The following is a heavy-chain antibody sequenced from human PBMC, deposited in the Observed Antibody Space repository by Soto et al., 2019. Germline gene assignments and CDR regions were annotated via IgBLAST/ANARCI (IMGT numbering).Heavy chain of an antibody. V-gene: IGHV3-30*18. CDR1: GFTFSSYG. J-gene: IGHJ4*02. CDR3: AKGRDSSGYSCFDY. CDR2: ISYDGSNK. Sequence: SGGSLRLSCAASGFTFSSYGMHWVRQAPGKGLEWVAVISYDGSNKYYADSVKGRFTISRDNSKNTLYLQMNSLRAEDTAVYYCAKGRDSSGYSCFDYWGQGTLVTVSS. D-gene: IGHD3-22*01.